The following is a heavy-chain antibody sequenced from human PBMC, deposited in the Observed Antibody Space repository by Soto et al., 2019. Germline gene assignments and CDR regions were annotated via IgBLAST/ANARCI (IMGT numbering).Heavy chain of an antibody. D-gene: IGHD2-2*01. CDR3: ARGTRGWHPLGVFDY. Sequence: QVQLVQSGAEVKKPGSSVKVSCKTSGGTFTNYNFHWVRQAPGQGLEWLGGVTPTYGSSNYAQRFQGRVNITADKSTRTAYMELSSLRSDDTAVYYCARGTRGWHPLGVFDYWGQGPLVIVSS. J-gene: IGHJ4*02. CDR2: VTPTYGSS. CDR1: GGTFTNYN. V-gene: IGHV1-69*06.